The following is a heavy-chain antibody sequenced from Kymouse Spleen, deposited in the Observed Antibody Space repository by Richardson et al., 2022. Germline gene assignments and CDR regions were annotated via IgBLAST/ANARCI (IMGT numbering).Heavy chain of an antibody. D-gene: IGHD6-13*01. CDR1: GFTFSSYS. V-gene: IGHV3-21*03. CDR3: ARDRYSSSWYEGYYYGMDV. CDR2: ISSSSSYI. J-gene: IGHJ6*02. Sequence: EVQLVESGGGLVKPGGSLRLSCAASGFTFSSYSMNWVRQAPGKGLEWVSSISSSSSYIYYADSVKGRFTISRDNAKNSLYLQMNSLRAEDTAVYYCARDRYSSSWYEGYYYGMDVWGQGTTVTVSS.